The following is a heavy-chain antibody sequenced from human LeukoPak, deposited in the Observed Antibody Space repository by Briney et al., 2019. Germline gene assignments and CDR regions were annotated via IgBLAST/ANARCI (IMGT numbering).Heavy chain of an antibody. CDR1: GDRVPSNSAA. Sequence: SQTLSLTCVISGDRVPSNSAAWNWIRQSPSRGLEWLGRTYYRSKWHYDYAESVKRRITVNPDTSKNQFSLQLNSVTPEDTAVYYCARQSSTDYYYYGLNVWGQGTTVAVSS. D-gene: IGHD2-2*01. CDR2: TYYRSKWHY. CDR3: ARQSSTDYYYYGLNV. V-gene: IGHV6-1*01. J-gene: IGHJ6*02.